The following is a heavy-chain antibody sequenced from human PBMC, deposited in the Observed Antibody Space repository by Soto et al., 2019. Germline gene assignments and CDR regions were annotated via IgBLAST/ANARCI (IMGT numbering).Heavy chain of an antibody. D-gene: IGHD3-16*01. Sequence: EVQLVESGGGLVQPGGSLRLTCAASGFTFTGAWMSWVRQAPGKGLEWVANVNKDGSDRYYVDSVKGRFTISRDNAKNSLYLQMNSLRADDTVVYYCARGGGNFDHWGQGTLVTVSS. CDR3: ARGGGNFDH. CDR2: VNKDGSDR. V-gene: IGHV3-7*04. J-gene: IGHJ4*02. CDR1: GFTFTGAW.